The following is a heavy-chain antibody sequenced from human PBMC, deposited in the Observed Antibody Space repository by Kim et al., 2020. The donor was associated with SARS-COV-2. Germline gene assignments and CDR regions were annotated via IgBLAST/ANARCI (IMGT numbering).Heavy chain of an antibody. V-gene: IGHV4-59*01. CDR3: ARNNALDI. CDR2: GGT. Sequence: GGTNYNPSLKSRGTISLDTSKNQFSLKLNSVTAADTAVYYCARNNALDIWGQGTMVTVSS. J-gene: IGHJ3*02.